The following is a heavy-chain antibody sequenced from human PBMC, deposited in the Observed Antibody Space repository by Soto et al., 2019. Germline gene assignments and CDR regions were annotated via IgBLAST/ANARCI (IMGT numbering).Heavy chain of an antibody. CDR1: GFTFSSYS. J-gene: IGHJ6*02. CDR3: ARDRGIAARRGYYYGMDV. Sequence: SLRLSCAASGFTFSSYSMNWVRQAPGKGLEWVSSISSSSSYIYYADSVKGRFTISRDNAKNSLYLQMDSLRAEDTAVYYCARDRGIAARRGYYYGMDVWGQGTTVTVSS. D-gene: IGHD6-6*01. CDR2: ISSSSSYI. V-gene: IGHV3-21*01.